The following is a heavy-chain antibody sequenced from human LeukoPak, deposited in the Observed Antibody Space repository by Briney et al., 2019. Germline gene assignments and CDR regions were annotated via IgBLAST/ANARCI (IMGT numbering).Heavy chain of an antibody. CDR2: IYYSGST. CDR1: GGSISSGDYY. CDR3: ARASGWLLPVCFDY. D-gene: IGHD2-21*01. J-gene: IGHJ4*02. V-gene: IGHV4-30-4*08. Sequence: SQTLSLTCTVSGGSISSGDYYWSWIRQPPGKGLEWIGYIYYSGSTYYNPSLKSRVTISVDTSKNQFSLKLSSVTAADTAVYYCARASGWLLPVCFDYWGRGTLVTVSS.